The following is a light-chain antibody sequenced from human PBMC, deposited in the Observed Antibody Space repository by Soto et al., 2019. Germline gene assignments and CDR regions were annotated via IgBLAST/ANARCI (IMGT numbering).Light chain of an antibody. CDR2: KVS. J-gene: IGKJ2*01. Sequence: DVVLTQSPPFVSVTPGQSASISCRSSQSLVYSDGNTYLNWFHQRPGHSPRRLIYKVSDRDSGIPDRFTGSGSGTDFTLKISRVEADDVGMYYCMQGSNWPPYTFGQGTKLEI. CDR3: MQGSNWPPYT. CDR1: QSLVYSDGNTY. V-gene: IGKV2-30*01.